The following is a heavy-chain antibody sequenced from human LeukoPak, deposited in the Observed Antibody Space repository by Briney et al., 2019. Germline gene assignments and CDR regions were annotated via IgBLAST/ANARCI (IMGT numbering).Heavy chain of an antibody. J-gene: IGHJ5*02. V-gene: IGHV4-39*07. D-gene: IGHD1-26*01. CDR3: ARVSGSYWFDP. CDR1: SGSLSTSNYY. Sequence: SETLSLTCTVSSGSLSTSNYYWGWVRQPPGKGLEWIGSIYYSGSTYYNPSLKSRVTISVDTSKNQFSLKLSSVTAADTAVYYCARVSGSYWFDPWGQGTLVTVSS. CDR2: IYYSGST.